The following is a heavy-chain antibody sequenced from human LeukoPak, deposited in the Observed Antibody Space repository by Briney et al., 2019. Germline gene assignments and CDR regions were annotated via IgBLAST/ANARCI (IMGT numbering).Heavy chain of an antibody. D-gene: IGHD1-26*01. Sequence: PGGSLRLSCAASGFTFCSYWMHWVRQAPGKGLVWVSRINSDGSSTTYADSVKGRFTISRDNAKNTLYLQMNSLRAEDTAVYYCARGSGSYTPFYFWGQGTLVTVSS. CDR3: ARGSGSYTPFYF. J-gene: IGHJ4*02. CDR1: GFTFCSYW. V-gene: IGHV3-74*01. CDR2: INSDGSST.